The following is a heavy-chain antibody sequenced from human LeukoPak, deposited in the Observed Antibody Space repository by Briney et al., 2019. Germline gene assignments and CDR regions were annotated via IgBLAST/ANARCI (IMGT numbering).Heavy chain of an antibody. V-gene: IGHV3-21*01. CDR2: ISSTSR. CDR1: GFTFSNYN. CDR3: ARDHGSYLD. D-gene: IGHD2-8*01. J-gene: IGHJ4*02. Sequence: GGSLRLSCAASGFTFSNYNMKWVRQAPGKGLEWVSSISSTSRYADSVKGRFTISRDNANNSLFLQMNGLRAEDTAIYYCARDHGSYLDWGQGTLVTVSS.